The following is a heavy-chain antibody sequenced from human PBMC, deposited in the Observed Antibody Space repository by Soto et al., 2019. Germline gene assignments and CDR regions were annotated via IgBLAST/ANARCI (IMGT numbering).Heavy chain of an antibody. CDR3: AGHYSSSWVYNY. V-gene: IGHV4-31*03. CDR1: GGSITSGGHY. Sequence: KSSETLSLTCTVSGGSITSGGHYWSWIRQRPGKGLEWIGIIYYSGSTSYHPSLNSRVTISLDTSKNQFSLKLSSVTAADTAVYYCAGHYSSSWVYNYWGQGTLVTVS. J-gene: IGHJ4*02. CDR2: IYYSGST. D-gene: IGHD6-6*01.